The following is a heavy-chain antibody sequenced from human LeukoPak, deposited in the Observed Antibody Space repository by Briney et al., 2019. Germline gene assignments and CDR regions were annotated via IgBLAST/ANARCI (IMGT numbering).Heavy chain of an antibody. D-gene: IGHD3-3*01. J-gene: IGHJ4*02. Sequence: PSETLSLTCTVSGGSISSGSYYWSWIRQPAGKGLEWIGRIYTSGSTNYNPSLKSRVTISVDTSKNQFSLKLSSVTAADTAVYYCARAEVVIMGYFDYWGQGTLVTVSS. CDR1: GGSISSGSYY. CDR2: IYTSGST. CDR3: ARAEVVIMGYFDY. V-gene: IGHV4-61*02.